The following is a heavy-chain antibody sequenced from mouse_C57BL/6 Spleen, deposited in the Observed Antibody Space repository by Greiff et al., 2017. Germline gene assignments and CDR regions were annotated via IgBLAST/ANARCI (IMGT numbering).Heavy chain of an antibody. D-gene: IGHD2-4*01. V-gene: IGHV1-53*01. CDR2: INPSNGGT. CDR1: GYTFTSYW. Sequence: QVQLQQPGTELVKPGASVKLSCKASGYTFTSYWMHWVKQRPGQGLEWIGNINPSNGGTNYNEKFKSKATLTVDKSSSTAYMQLSSLTSEDSAVYDSAREGEYDYDEGGFAYWGQGTLVTVSA. CDR3: AREGEYDYDEGGFAY. J-gene: IGHJ3*01.